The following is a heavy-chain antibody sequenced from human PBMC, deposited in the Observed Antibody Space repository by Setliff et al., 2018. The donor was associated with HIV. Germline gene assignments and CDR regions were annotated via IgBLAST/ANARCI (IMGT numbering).Heavy chain of an antibody. V-gene: IGHV4-34*01. CDR1: GVPLSDYY. CDR2: VNHNGNI. J-gene: IGHJ4*02. CDR3: SISIVGVTSEMY. Sequence: SETLSLTCTLNGVPLSDYYWNWIRQSPGKGLEWIVEVNHNGNINYNPSLKSRVTVSVDTSKTRYSLKMISVTAADTAMYYCSISIVGVTSEMYWAQGTLVTVSS. D-gene: IGHD2-21*02.